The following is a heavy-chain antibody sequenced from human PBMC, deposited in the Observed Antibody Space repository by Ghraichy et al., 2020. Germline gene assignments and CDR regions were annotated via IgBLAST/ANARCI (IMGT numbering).Heavy chain of an antibody. V-gene: IGHV4-31*03. CDR1: GGSISSGGYY. CDR3: ARDLGYCGGDCYPHGMDV. CDR2: IYYSGST. Sequence: SETLSLTCTVSGGSISSGGYYWSWIRQHPGKGLEWIGYIYYSGSTYYNTSLKRRVTISVDTSKNQFSLKLSAVTAADTAVYYCARDLGYCGGDCYPHGMDVWGQGTTVTVSS. J-gene: IGHJ6*02. D-gene: IGHD2-21*02.